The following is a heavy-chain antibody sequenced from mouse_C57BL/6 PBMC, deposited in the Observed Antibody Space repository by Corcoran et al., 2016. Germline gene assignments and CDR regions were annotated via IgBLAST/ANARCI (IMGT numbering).Heavy chain of an antibody. J-gene: IGHJ1*03. CDR1: GYTFTDYY. D-gene: IGHD2-5*01. CDR2: IYPGSGNT. V-gene: IGHV1-76*01. Sequence: QVQLKQSGAELVRPGASVKLSCKASGYTFTDYYINWVKQRPGQGLEWIARIYPGSGNTYYNEKFKGKATLTAEKSSSTAYMQLSSLTSEDPAVYFCAREDYYSNCWYFDVWGTGTTVTVSS. CDR3: AREDYYSNCWYFDV.